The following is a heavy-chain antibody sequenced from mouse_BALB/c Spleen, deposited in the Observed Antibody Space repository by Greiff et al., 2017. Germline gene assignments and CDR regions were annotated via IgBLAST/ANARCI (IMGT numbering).Heavy chain of an antibody. V-gene: IGHV4-1*02. J-gene: IGHJ3*01. CDR3: ARRGYGNYFFAY. Sequence: EVKLMESGGGLVQPGGSLKLSCAASGFDFSRYWMSWVRQAPGKGLEWIGEINPDSSTINYTPSLKDKFIISRDNAKNTLYLQMSKVRSEDTALYYCARRGYGNYFFAYWGQGTLVTVSA. CDR2: INPDSSTI. CDR1: GFDFSRYW. D-gene: IGHD2-10*02.